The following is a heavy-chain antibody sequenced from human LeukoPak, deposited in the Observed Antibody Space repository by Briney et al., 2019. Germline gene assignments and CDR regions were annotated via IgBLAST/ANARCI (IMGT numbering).Heavy chain of an antibody. V-gene: IGHV4-59*01. CDR3: ARGGDYSNYGWFDP. D-gene: IGHD4-11*01. CDR1: GGSISSYY. Sequence: SETLSLTCTVSGGSISSYYWSWIRQPPGKGLEWIGYIYYSGSTNDNPSLKSRVTISVDTSKNQFSLKLSSVTAADTAVYYCARGGDYSNYGWFDPWGQGTLVTVSS. J-gene: IGHJ5*02. CDR2: IYYSGST.